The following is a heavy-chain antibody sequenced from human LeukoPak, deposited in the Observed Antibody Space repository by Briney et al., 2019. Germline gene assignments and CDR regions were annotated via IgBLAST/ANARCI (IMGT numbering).Heavy chain of an antibody. V-gene: IGHV3-23*01. J-gene: IGHJ2*01. CDR2: ISGSGGST. D-gene: IGHD6-6*01. Sequence: PGGSLRLSCAASGFTFSSYAMSWVRRAPGKGLEWVLAISGSGGSTYYADSVKGRFTISRDNSKNTLYLQFNSLKAEDTAVYYCAKGPSIATRPGYFDLWGRGTLVTVSS. CDR3: AKGPSIATRPGYFDL. CDR1: GFTFSSYA.